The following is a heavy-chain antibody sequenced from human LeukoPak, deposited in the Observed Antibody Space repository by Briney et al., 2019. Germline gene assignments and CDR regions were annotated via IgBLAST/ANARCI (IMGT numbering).Heavy chain of an antibody. V-gene: IGHV3-33*01. D-gene: IGHD1-1*01. CDR2: IWFDGSNK. CDR1: GFIFSNDA. Sequence: GGSLRLSCAASGFIFSNDAMHWVRQAPGKGLEWVAFIWFDGSNKHYTDSVKGRFTISRDNSEDTLYLQMNSLRAEDTAVYYCVRDPSGSGFAFDSWGQGALVTVSS. CDR3: VRDPSGSGFAFDS. J-gene: IGHJ4*02.